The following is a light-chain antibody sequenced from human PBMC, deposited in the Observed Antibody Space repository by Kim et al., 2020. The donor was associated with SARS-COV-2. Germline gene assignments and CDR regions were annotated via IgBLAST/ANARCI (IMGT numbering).Light chain of an antibody. CDR2: WAS. CDR1: QSLLYNNKNY. J-gene: IGKJ4*01. CDR3: QHHFNPPLS. V-gene: IGKV4-1*01. Sequence: IVLSQSPDSLAVSLGERATLNCRSSQSLLYNNKNYLAWYQHKPGQPPKLLISWASNRESGVPDRFSDSGSGTDFTLTINSLQVTDVAVYYCQHHFNPPLSFGGGTKVDIK.